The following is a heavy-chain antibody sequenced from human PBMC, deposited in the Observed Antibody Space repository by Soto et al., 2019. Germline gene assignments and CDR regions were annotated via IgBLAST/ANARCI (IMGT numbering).Heavy chain of an antibody. CDR1: GGSISSGGYS. D-gene: IGHD1-1*01. Sequence: SETLSLTCAVSGGSISSGGYSWSWIRQPPGKGPEWIGYIYHSGSTYYNPSLKSRVTISVDRSKNQFSLKLSSVTAADTAVYYCARGPTTRGAFDIWGQGTMVTVSS. CDR2: IYHSGST. J-gene: IGHJ3*02. CDR3: ARGPTTRGAFDI. V-gene: IGHV4-30-2*01.